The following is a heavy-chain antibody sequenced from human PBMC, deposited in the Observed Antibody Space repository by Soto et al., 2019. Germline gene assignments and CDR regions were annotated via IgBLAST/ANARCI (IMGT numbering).Heavy chain of an antibody. CDR2: ISSSGSTI. Sequence: QVQLVESGGGLVKPGGSLRLSCAASEFTFSDYYMSWIRQAPGKGLEWVSYISSSGSTIYYADSVKGRFTISRDNAKNSLYLQMNSLRAEDTAVYYCARLVDGSGSYYWSRKGYYYYMDVWGKGTTVTVSS. CDR3: ARLVDGSGSYYWSRKGYYYYMDV. V-gene: IGHV3-11*01. CDR1: EFTFSDYY. D-gene: IGHD3-10*01. J-gene: IGHJ6*03.